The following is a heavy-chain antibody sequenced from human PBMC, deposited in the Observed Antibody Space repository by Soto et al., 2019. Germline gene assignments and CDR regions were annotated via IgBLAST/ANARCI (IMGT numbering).Heavy chain of an antibody. CDR3: ARGLLLYGGNPVTFLGMDV. D-gene: IGHD4-17*01. CDR2: IYYSGST. Sequence: PSETLSLTCTVSGGSISSGDYYWSWIRQPPGKGLEWIGYIYYSGSTYYNPSLKSRVTISVDTSKNQFSLKLSSVTAADTAVYYCARGLLLYGGNPVTFLGMDVWGQGTTVTVSS. J-gene: IGHJ6*02. V-gene: IGHV4-30-4*01. CDR1: GGSISSGDYY.